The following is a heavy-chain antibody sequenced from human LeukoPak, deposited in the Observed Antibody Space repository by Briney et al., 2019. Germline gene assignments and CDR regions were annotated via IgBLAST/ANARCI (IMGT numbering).Heavy chain of an antibody. D-gene: IGHD6-19*01. Sequence: SETLSLTCAVYGGSFSGYYWSWIRQPPGKGLEWIGYIYYSGSTNYNPSLKSRVTISVDTSKNQFSLKLSSVTAADTAVYYCARRGDSSGWSRYYGMDVWGQGTTVTVSS. V-gene: IGHV4-59*08. CDR1: GGSFSGYY. J-gene: IGHJ6*02. CDR3: ARRGDSSGWSRYYGMDV. CDR2: IYYSGST.